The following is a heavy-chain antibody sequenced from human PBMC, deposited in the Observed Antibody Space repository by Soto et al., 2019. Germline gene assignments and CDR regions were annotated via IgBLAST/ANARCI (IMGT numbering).Heavy chain of an antibody. CDR2: LYWDDDK. V-gene: IGHV2-5*02. CDR1: GFSLSTSEVG. J-gene: IGHJ4*02. Sequence: QITLKESGPTLVKPTQTLTLTCTFSGFSLSTSEVGVGWIRQPPGKALEWLAPLYWDDDKRYNPSLKSRLTITKDTSKNQVVLTLTNMDPVDTATYYCAHRAGMGGNSWLPGHWGQGTLVTVSS. CDR3: AHRAGMGGNSWLPGH. D-gene: IGHD6-13*01.